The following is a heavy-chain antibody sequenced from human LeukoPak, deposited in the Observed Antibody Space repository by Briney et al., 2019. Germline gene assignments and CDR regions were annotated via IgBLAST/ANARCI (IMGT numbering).Heavy chain of an antibody. Sequence: ASVKVSCKASGYTFTSYGISWVRQAPGQGLEWMGWISAYNGNTNYAQKLQGRVTMTTDTSTGTAYMELRSLRSDDTAVYYCARDPTIAVADYYFDYWGQGTLVTVPS. CDR3: ARDPTIAVADYYFDY. CDR1: GYTFTSYG. V-gene: IGHV1-18*01. J-gene: IGHJ4*02. D-gene: IGHD6-19*01. CDR2: ISAYNGNT.